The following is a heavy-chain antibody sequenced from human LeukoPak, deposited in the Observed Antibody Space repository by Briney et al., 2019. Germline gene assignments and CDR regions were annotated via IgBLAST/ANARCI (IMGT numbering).Heavy chain of an antibody. J-gene: IGHJ6*03. Sequence: PSETLSLTCTVSGGSISSSSYYWSWIRQPPGKGLEWIGYIYYSGSTYYNPSLKSRVTISVDTSKNQFSLKLSSVTAADTAVYYCARDLPLRSMDVWGKGTTVTVSS. CDR1: GGSISSSSYY. CDR2: IYYSGST. D-gene: IGHD4/OR15-4a*01. CDR3: ARDLPLRSMDV. V-gene: IGHV4-30-4*08.